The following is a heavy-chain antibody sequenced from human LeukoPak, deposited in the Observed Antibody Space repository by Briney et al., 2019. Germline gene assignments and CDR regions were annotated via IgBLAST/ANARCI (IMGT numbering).Heavy chain of an antibody. CDR2: IKSNTDGGTA. V-gene: IGHV3-15*01. D-gene: IGHD3-16*01. J-gene: IGHJ4*02. CDR3: ADTYVDY. Sequence: GGSLRLSCAASGFTFSIYWMSWVRQAPGKGLEWVGRIKSNTDGGTAEYAAPVRGRFTITREDSNNTLYLQMNSPRTEDSAIYYGADTYVDYWGQGTLVAVSS. CDR1: GFTFSIYW.